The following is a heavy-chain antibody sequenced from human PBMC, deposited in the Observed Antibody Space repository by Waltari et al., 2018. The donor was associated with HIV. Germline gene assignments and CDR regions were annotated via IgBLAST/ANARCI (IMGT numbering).Heavy chain of an antibody. CDR2: ISYDGNNK. V-gene: IGHV3-30*01. J-gene: IGHJ5*02. CDR1: GFTFSSYA. CDR3: ARDTGYCSFGSCSYNWLDP. D-gene: IGHD2-15*01. Sequence: QVHLVESGGGVVQPGRSLRLSCAASGFTFSSYAIHWVRQAPGKGLEWVASISYDGNNKYYADSVKGGFTISSDNSKNTLYLQMNSLRAEDTSVYYCARDTGYCSFGSCSYNWLDPWGQGTLVSVSS.